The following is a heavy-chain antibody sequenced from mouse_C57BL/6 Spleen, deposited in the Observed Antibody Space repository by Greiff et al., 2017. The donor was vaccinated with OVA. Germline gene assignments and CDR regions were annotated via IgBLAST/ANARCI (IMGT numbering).Heavy chain of an antibody. Sequence: EVQLQQSGTVLARPGASVKMSCKTSGYTFTSYWLHWVKQRPGQGLDWIGAIYPGNSDTSYNQKFKGKAKLTAVTSASTAYMELSSLTNEDSAVYYCTTTVVARYFDVWGTGTTVTVSS. V-gene: IGHV1-5*01. CDR2: IYPGNSDT. CDR3: TTTVVARYFDV. CDR1: GYTFTSYW. J-gene: IGHJ1*03. D-gene: IGHD1-1*01.